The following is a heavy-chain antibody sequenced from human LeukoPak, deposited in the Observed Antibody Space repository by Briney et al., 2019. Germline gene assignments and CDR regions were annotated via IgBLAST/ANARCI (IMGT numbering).Heavy chain of an antibody. D-gene: IGHD5/OR15-5a*01. V-gene: IGHV1-18*01. CDR2: ISAYNGNT. Sequence: ASVKVSCKASGYPSSDYGFTWVRQAPGQGLEWMGWISAYNGNTDYAQKFQDRVTLTIDTSTSTAYLDLRSLRSDDTAVYYCATVKRVVSDTWLDLWGQGTLVTVSS. J-gene: IGHJ5*02. CDR1: GYPSSDYG. CDR3: ATVKRVVSDTWLDL.